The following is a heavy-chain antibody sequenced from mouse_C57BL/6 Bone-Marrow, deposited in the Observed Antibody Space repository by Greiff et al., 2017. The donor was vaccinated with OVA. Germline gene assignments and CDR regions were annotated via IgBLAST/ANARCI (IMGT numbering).Heavy chain of an antibody. V-gene: IGHV14-2*01. J-gene: IGHJ1*03. CDR3: ARVVAKDWYFDV. CDR1: GFNIKDYY. Sequence: EVMLVESGAELVKPGASVKLSCTASGFNIKDYYMHWVKQRTEQGLEWIGRIDPEDGETKYAPKFQGKATITADTSSNTAYLQLSSLTSEDTAVYYCARVVAKDWYFDVWGTGTTVTVSS. D-gene: IGHD1-1*01. CDR2: IDPEDGET.